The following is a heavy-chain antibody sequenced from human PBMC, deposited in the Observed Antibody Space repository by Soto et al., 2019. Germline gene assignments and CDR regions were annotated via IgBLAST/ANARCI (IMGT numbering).Heavy chain of an antibody. D-gene: IGHD6-19*01. J-gene: IGHJ5*02. V-gene: IGHV1-18*01. CDR2: ISAYNGNT. CDR3: ARVFMMVAGTSGDNWFYP. Sequence: ASVKVSCKASGYTFTSYGISWVRQAPGQGLEWMGWISAYNGNTNYAQKLQGRVTMTTDTSTSTAYMELKSLRSDDTAVYYCARVFMMVAGTSGDNWFYPCGQKTLVTVSS. CDR1: GYTFTSYG.